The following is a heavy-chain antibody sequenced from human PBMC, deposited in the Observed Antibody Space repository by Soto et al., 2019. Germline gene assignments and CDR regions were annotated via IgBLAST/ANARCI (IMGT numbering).Heavy chain of an antibody. J-gene: IGHJ3*02. Sequence: SETLSLTCTVSGVSISSYYWSWIRQPPGKGLEWIGYIYYSGSTNYNPSLKSRVTISVDTSKNQFSLKLSSVTAADTAVYYCARRFSVGYSYGERAFDIWGQGTMVT. CDR2: IYYSGST. V-gene: IGHV4-59*01. CDR1: GVSISSYY. D-gene: IGHD5-18*01. CDR3: ARRFSVGYSYGERAFDI.